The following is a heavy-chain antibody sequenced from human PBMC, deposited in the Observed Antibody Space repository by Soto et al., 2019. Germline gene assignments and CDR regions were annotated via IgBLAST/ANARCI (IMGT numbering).Heavy chain of an antibody. CDR3: AHSVVAGLGYYFDY. CDR1: GASISSNF. J-gene: IGHJ4*02. V-gene: IGHV4-59*01. Sequence: PSETLSLTCSVSGASISSNFWSWVRQPPGKGLEWIGYIYFGGTTQSNPSLKGRATISLDTSKNQVVLTMTNMDPVDTATYYCAHSVVAGLGYYFDYWGQGTLVTVSS. D-gene: IGHD6-19*01. CDR2: IYFGGTT.